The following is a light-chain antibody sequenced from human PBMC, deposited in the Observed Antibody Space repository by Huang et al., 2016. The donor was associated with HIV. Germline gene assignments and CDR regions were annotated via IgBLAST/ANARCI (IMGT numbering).Light chain of an antibody. J-gene: IGKJ1*01. CDR3: QQSYSTPRT. CDR2: DAS. V-gene: IGKV1-39*01. Sequence: DIQMTQSPSSLSASVGDRVTITCRASQPISTYLNWYQQRPGKAPKLLIYDASTLQSGVPSRFSGSGSGTDFALSIGSLQPEDFATYFCQQSYSTPRTFGQGTRVEIK. CDR1: QPISTY.